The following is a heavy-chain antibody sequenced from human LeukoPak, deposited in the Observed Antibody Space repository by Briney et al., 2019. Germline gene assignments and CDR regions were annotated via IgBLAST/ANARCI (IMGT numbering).Heavy chain of an antibody. D-gene: IGHD3-22*01. Sequence: ASVKVSCKASGYTFTDSYMHWVRQAPGQGLEWMGWINPNNGATNYGQKFQGRVTMTWDTSISTAYIELTRLTSDDAAVYFCGRGLEGGKWLDYWGQGALVTVSS. CDR2: INPNNGAT. V-gene: IGHV1-2*02. J-gene: IGHJ4*02. CDR1: GYTFTDSY. CDR3: GRGLEGGKWLDY.